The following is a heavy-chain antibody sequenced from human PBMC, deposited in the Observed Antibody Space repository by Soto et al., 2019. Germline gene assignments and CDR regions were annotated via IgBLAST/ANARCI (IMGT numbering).Heavy chain of an antibody. CDR3: AREAVYYYYMDV. V-gene: IGHV1-8*01. D-gene: IGHD6-19*01. Sequence: ASVKVSCKASGYTFTSYDINWVRQATGQGLEWMGWMNPNSGNTGYAQKYQGRVTMTRNTSISTAYMELSSLRFEDTAVYYCAREAVYYYYMDVWGKGTTVTVSS. J-gene: IGHJ6*03. CDR2: MNPNSGNT. CDR1: GYTFTSYD.